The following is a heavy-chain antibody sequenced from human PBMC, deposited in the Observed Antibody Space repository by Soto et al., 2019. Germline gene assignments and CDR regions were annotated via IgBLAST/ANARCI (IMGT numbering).Heavy chain of an antibody. V-gene: IGHV1-18*01. CDR1: GYTFTSYG. D-gene: IGHD3-9*01. J-gene: IGHJ4*02. CDR3: ARDGRYFDWLLTSLDY. Sequence: ASREGLCKASGYTFTSYGISWVRQAPGQGLEWMGWISAYNGNTNYAQKLQGRVTMTTDTSTSTAYMELRSLRSDDTAVYYCARDGRYFDWLLTSLDYWGQGTLVTVSS. CDR2: ISAYNGNT.